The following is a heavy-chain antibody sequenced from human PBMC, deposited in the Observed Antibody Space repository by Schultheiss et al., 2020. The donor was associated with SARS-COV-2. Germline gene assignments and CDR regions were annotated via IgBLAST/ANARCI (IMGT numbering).Heavy chain of an antibody. Sequence: GGSLRLSCAASGFTFGTYAMHWVRQAPGKGLEWVAVIWHDGSDAYYADSVKGRFTISRDNSKNTLYLQMNSLSAEDTAVYYCARGGGRVGEPDNGFDYWGQGTLVTVSS. D-gene: IGHD3-10*01. CDR2: IWHDGSDA. CDR3: ARGGGRVGEPDNGFDY. CDR1: GFTFGTYA. J-gene: IGHJ4*02. V-gene: IGHV3-33*08.